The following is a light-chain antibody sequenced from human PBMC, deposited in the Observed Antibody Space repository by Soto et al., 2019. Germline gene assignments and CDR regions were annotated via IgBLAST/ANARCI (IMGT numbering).Light chain of an antibody. Sequence: EIVLTQSPGTLSLSPGERATLSCRTSESVTSTYLAWYQQKPGQPPRLLIYAASSRATGIPDRFSGSGSGTDFTISISRLEPEDFAVYYCQVFSSSPRYTFGRGTKLEIK. J-gene: IGKJ2*01. CDR2: AAS. CDR3: QVFSSSPRYT. CDR1: ESVTSTY. V-gene: IGKV3-20*01.